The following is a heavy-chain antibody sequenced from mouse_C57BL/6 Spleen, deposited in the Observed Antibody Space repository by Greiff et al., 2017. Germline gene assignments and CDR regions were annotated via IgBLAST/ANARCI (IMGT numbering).Heavy chain of an antibody. V-gene: IGHV1-81*01. D-gene: IGHD1-1*02. CDR1: GYTFTSYG. CDR2: IYPRSGNT. J-gene: IGHJ2*01. CDR3: ARYGVAEGYFDY. Sequence: VHLVESGAELARPGASVKLSCKASGYTFTSYGLSWVKQRTGQGLEWIGEIYPRSGNTYYNEKFKGKATLTADKSSSTAYMELRSLTSEDSAVYFCARYGVAEGYFDYWGQGTTLTVSS.